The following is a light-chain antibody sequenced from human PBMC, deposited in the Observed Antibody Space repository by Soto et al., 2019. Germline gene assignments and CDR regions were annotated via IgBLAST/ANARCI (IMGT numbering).Light chain of an antibody. V-gene: IGKV3-20*01. J-gene: IGKJ2*01. Sequence: EIVVTQSPGTLSLSPGEIASLSCRASQSVTGNYFAWYQQKPGQPPRLLIYEASRRAAGIPDRFSGSGSGTDFTITINRLEPEDFAMYYCQQYGSSLSYTFGQGTRLEIK. CDR2: EAS. CDR1: QSVTGNY. CDR3: QQYGSSLSYT.